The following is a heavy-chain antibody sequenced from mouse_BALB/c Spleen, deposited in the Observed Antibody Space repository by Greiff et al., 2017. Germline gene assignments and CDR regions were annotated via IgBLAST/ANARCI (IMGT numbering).Heavy chain of an antibody. CDR1: GISITTGNYR. CDR3: ARYGYDGTWYFDV. D-gene: IGHD2-2*01. Sequence: EVKLVESGPGLVKPSQTVSLTCTVTGISITTGNYRWSWIRQFPGNKLEWIGYIYYSGTITYNPSLTSRTTITRDTSKNQFFLEMNSLTAEDTATYYCARYGYDGTWYFDVWGAGTTVTVSS. J-gene: IGHJ1*01. V-gene: IGHV3-5*02. CDR2: IYYSGTI.